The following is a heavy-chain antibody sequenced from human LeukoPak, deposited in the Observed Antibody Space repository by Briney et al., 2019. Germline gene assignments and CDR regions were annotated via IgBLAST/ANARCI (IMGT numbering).Heavy chain of an antibody. D-gene: IGHD6-19*01. V-gene: IGHV3-9*01. CDR2: ISWNSGSI. J-gene: IGHJ2*01. Sequence: GRSLRLSCAASGFTFDDYAMHWVRQAPGKGLEWVSGISWNSGSIGYADSVKGRFTISRDNAKNSLYLQMNSLRAEDTALYYCAKDAFLGIAVAGYWYFDLWGRGTLVTVSS. CDR3: AKDAFLGIAVAGYWYFDL. CDR1: GFTFDDYA.